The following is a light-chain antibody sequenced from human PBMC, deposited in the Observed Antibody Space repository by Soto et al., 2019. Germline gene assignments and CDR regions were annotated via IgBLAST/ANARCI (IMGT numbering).Light chain of an antibody. CDR1: QPISRT. Sequence: EIVLTQSPATLSVSPGERATLSCRASQPISRTLAWYQQQPGQAPRLLFYGASTRATGVPARFSGSGSGSDVTLTIDSLQSEDFAVYFCQQYNDWPYTFGQGTKLEIK. J-gene: IGKJ2*01. V-gene: IGKV3-15*01. CDR2: GAS. CDR3: QQYNDWPYT.